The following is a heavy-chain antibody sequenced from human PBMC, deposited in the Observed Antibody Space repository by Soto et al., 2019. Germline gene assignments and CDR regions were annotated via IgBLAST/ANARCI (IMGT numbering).Heavy chain of an antibody. V-gene: IGHV3-23*01. CDR1: GFSRSSYA. CDR2: ISGSGIST. J-gene: IGHJ6*02. D-gene: IGHD6-25*01. Sequence: GGSLRLSCVASGFSRSSYAISWVRQAPGKGLEWVSAISGSGISTFYADSVKGRFTISRDNSNNTLYLQMNSLRADDTAVYYCAKALQRGFFYYGMDVWGQGTTVTVS. CDR3: AKALQRGFFYYGMDV.